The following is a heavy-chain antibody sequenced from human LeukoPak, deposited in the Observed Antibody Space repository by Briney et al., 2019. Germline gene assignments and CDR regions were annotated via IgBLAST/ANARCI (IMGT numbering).Heavy chain of an antibody. V-gene: IGHV3-11*01. CDR2: ISSGGSTI. J-gene: IGHJ6*03. CDR1: GFTFSDYY. D-gene: IGHD3-10*01. CDR3: AKKGGSGSYPHYYYMDV. Sequence: PGGSLRLSCAASGFTFSDYYMSWIRQAPGKGLEWLSYISSGGSTIYYADSVKGRFTISRDNAKNSLYLQMNSLRAEDTAVYYCAKKGGSGSYPHYYYMDVWGKGTTVTVSS.